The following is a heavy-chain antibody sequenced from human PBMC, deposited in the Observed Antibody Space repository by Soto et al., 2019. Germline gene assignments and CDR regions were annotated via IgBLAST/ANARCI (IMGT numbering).Heavy chain of an antibody. V-gene: IGHV1-46*01. Sequence: ASVKVSCKASGYTFTSYYMHWVRQAPGQGLEWMGIINPSGGSTSYAQKFQGRVTMTRDTSTSTVYMELSSLRSEDTAVYHCARDPQKYYYDSSGSPETWFDPWGQGTLVTVSS. CDR3: ARDPQKYYYDSSGSPETWFDP. CDR1: GYTFTSYY. J-gene: IGHJ5*02. CDR2: INPSGGST. D-gene: IGHD3-22*01.